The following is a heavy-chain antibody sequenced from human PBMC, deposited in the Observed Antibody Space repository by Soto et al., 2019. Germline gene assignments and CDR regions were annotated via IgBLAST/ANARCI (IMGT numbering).Heavy chain of an antibody. J-gene: IGHJ3*02. CDR3: APHVYCSGGSCHYDAFDI. CDR1: GFIFGNYM. CDR2: IRDSGDST. V-gene: IGHV3-23*01. Sequence: EVQLLESGGGLVQPGESLRLSCAVSGFIFGNYMMTWVRQAPGKGLEWVSTIRDSGDSTYYADSVKGRFTISRDNSNXTLXLQMDSLGAEDTAVYYCAPHVYCSGGSCHYDAFDIRGQGAMVTVSS. D-gene: IGHD2-15*01.